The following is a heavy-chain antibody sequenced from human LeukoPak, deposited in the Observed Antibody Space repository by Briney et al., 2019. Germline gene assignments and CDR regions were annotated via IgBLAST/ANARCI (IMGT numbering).Heavy chain of an antibody. J-gene: IGHJ4*02. V-gene: IGHV3-23*01. CDR1: GFTFSSYA. Sequence: GGSLRLSCAASGFTFSSYAMSWVRQAPGKGLELVSAISGSGGSTYYADSVKGRFTISRDNSKNTLHLQMNSLRAEDTAVYYCASAYCSSTSCPEGGYWGQGTLVTVSS. D-gene: IGHD2-2*01. CDR2: ISGSGGST. CDR3: ASAYCSSTSCPEGGY.